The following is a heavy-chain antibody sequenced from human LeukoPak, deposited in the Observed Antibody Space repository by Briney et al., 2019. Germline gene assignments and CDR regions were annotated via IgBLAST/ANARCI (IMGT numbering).Heavy chain of an antibody. J-gene: IGHJ5*02. Sequence: XTLSLTCAVYGGSFSGYYWSWIRQPPGKGLEWIGEINHSGSTNYNPSLKSRVTISVDTSKNQFSLKLSSVTAADTAVYYCARGPGYYGSGSYLWFDPWGQGTLVTVSS. CDR3: ARGPGYYGSGSYLWFDP. V-gene: IGHV4-34*01. CDR2: INHSGST. D-gene: IGHD3-10*01. CDR1: GGSFSGYY.